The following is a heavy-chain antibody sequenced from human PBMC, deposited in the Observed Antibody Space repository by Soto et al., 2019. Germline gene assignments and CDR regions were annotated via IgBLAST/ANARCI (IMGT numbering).Heavy chain of an antibody. J-gene: IGHJ4*02. CDR1: GGTFSSFINYP. V-gene: IGHV1-69*06. D-gene: IGHD3-3*01. Sequence: SVKVSCKSSGGTFSSFINYPINWVRQAPGQGLEWMGGIVPNVGTVNYAQKFRGKVTITADKSMGTAYMELSSLRSEDTALYYCARRDTSGFLRYFDNWGQGTQVTVSS. CDR3: ARRDTSGFLRYFDN. CDR2: IVPNVGTV.